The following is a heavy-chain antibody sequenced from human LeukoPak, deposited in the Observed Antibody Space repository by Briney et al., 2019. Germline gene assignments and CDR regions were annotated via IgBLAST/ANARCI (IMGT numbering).Heavy chain of an antibody. CDR1: GYTLTEYY. D-gene: IGHD3-9*01. J-gene: IGHJ4*02. V-gene: IGHV1-2*02. CDR3: ARGVWLQFYNILTGYGVFDF. CDR2: MNPSNGDT. Sequence: ASVRVSCMASGYTLTEYYLYWVRQAPGQGLECMGWMNPSNGDTNYTQKFQARVTMTRDTSISTAYMDLSSLRSDDTAVYYCARGVWLQFYNILTGYGVFDFWGQGTLVTVSS.